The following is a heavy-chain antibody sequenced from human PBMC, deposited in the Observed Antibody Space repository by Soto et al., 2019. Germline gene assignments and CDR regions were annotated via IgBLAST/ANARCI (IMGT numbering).Heavy chain of an antibody. J-gene: IGHJ4*02. CDR1: GFTFDEYA. CDR3: AKDISGIAVAGLDY. V-gene: IGHV3-9*01. Sequence: GGSLRLSCAASGFTFDEYAMHWVRQAPGKGLEWVSGISWNSGSIGYADSVKGRFTVSRDNAKNSLYLQMNSLRAEDTALCYCAKDISGIAVAGLDYWGQGTLVTVSS. CDR2: ISWNSGSI. D-gene: IGHD6-19*01.